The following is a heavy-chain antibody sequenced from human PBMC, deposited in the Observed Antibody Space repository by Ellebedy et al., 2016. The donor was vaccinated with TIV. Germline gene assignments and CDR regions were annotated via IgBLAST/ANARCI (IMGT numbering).Heavy chain of an antibody. CDR3: AKDLLAFDI. CDR1: GFTFDDYA. V-gene: IGHV3-9*01. J-gene: IGHJ3*02. CDR2: ISWNSANI. Sequence: GGSLRLSXAASGFTFDDYAMHWVRQAPGKGLEWVSGISWNSANIDYTDSVKGRFTISRDNSKNTLYLQMNSLRAEDTAVYYCAKDLLAFDIWGQGTMVTVSS.